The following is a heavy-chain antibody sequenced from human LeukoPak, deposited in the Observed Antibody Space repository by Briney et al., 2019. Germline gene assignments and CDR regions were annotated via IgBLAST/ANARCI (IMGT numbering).Heavy chain of an antibody. D-gene: IGHD6-13*01. V-gene: IGHV3-66*01. CDR1: GFTVSSNY. J-gene: IGHJ2*01. CDR3: ARARAAADYWYFDL. Sequence: GGSLRLSCAASGFTVSSNYMSWVRQAPGTGLEWVSIIYSGGTTYYADSVKGRFSISRDNSKNTLYLQMNSLRAGDTAVYYCARARAAADYWYFDLWGRGTLVTVSS. CDR2: IYSGGTT.